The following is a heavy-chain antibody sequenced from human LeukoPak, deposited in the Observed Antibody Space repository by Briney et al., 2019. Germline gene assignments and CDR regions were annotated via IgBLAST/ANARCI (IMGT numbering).Heavy chain of an antibody. J-gene: IGHJ4*02. CDR2: INPNSGGT. CDR1: GYTFTGYY. Sequence: ASVKVSCKASGYTFTGYYMHWVRQASGQGLEWMGWINPNSGGTNYAQKFQGRVTMTRDTSISTAYMELSRLRSDDTPVYYCARVQGYCSSTSCYPDTNFDYWGQGTLVTVSS. CDR3: ARVQGYCSSTSCYPDTNFDY. V-gene: IGHV1-2*02. D-gene: IGHD2-2*01.